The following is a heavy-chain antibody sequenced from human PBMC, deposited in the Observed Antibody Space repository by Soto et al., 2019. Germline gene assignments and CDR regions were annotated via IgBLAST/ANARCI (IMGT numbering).Heavy chain of an antibody. CDR2: ISDNSSVK. V-gene: IGHV3-48*04. CDR3: AREAYGSSSGWLDP. D-gene: IGHD6-6*01. J-gene: IGHJ5*02. Sequence: GGSLRLSCAASGFTFNHYSINWVRQAPGKGLEWLSYISDNSSVKYYADSVKGRFNISRDNAKNSLYLQMNSLRAEDTAVYYCAREAYGSSSGWLDPWGQGTLVTVSS. CDR1: GFTFNHYS.